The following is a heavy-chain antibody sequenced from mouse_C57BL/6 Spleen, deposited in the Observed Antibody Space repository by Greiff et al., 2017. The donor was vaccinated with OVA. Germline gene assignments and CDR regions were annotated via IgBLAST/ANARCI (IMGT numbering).Heavy chain of an antibody. D-gene: IGHD2-3*01. CDR3: ARDGYYEGYAMDY. CDR1: GYTFTSYW. CDR2: IDPSDSET. V-gene: IGHV1-52*01. J-gene: IGHJ4*01. Sequence: QVQLKQPGAELVRPGSSVKLSCTASGYTFTSYWMHWVKQRPIQGLEWIGNIDPSDSETHYNQKFKDKATLTVDKSSSTAYMQLSSLTSEDSAVYYCARDGYYEGYAMDYWGQGTSVTVSS.